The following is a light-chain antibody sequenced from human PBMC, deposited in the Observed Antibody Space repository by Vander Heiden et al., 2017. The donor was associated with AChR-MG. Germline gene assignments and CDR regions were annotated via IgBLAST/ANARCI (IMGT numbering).Light chain of an antibody. J-gene: IGKJ3*01. Sequence: DIQMTQSPSSLSASVGDRVTITCRASQSISSYLNWYQQKPGKAPKLLIYAASSLQSGVPSRFSGSGSGTDFTLTISSLHPEDFATYYCQQSDSTPLTFGHGTKVDIK. CDR2: AAS. CDR3: QQSDSTPLT. CDR1: QSISSY. V-gene: IGKV1-39*01.